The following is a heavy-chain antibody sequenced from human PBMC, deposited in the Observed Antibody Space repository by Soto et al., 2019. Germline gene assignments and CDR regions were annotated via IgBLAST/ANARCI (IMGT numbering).Heavy chain of an antibody. J-gene: IGHJ6*02. CDR2: IPYEGGHK. V-gene: IGHV3-30*03. CDR3: AHALAPPPGESYHHGMDV. Sequence: WGSLRLSCVASGFFFSSHGMYWVRQAPGRRPEWVALIPYEGGHKCYLDSVKGRFAVSRDIDKKTVYLNMTSLRDEHTALYPAAHALAPPPGESYHHGMDVWGQGTTVSVSS. D-gene: IGHD2-2*01. CDR1: GFFFSSHG.